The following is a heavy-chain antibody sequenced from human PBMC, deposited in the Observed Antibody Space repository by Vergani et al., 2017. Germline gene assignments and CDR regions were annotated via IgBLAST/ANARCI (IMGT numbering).Heavy chain of an antibody. Sequence: QVQLQESGPGLVKPSETLSLTCTVSGDSVISTDYHWGWIRQPPGKGLEWIGSMDYSGSTSYNPSLESRISISFETPKNQFSLRLTSVTAADTALYYCARINYYGSSGYSLTRWHNWFDPWGQGTLITFSS. V-gene: IGHV4-39*01. CDR3: ARINYYGSSGYSLTRWHNWFDP. D-gene: IGHD3-22*01. CDR1: GDSVISTDYH. CDR2: MDYSGST. J-gene: IGHJ5*02.